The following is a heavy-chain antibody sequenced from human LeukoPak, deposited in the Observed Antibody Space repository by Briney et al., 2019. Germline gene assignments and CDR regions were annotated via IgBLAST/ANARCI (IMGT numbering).Heavy chain of an antibody. J-gene: IGHJ6*03. CDR1: GYTFASYA. V-gene: IGHV7-4-1*02. D-gene: IGHD5-18*01. CDR3: ARRGYSYGYLSGLIEIYYYYMDV. Sequence: ASVKVSCKASGYTFASYAMNWVRQAPGQGLEWMGWINTNTGNPTYAQGFTGRFVFSLDTSVSTAYLQISSLKAEDTAVYYCARRGYSYGYLSGLIEIYYYYMDVWGKGTTVTVSS. CDR2: INTNTGNP.